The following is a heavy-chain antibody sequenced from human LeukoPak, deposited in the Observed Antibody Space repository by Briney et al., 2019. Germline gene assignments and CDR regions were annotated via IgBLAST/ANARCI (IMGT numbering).Heavy chain of an antibody. CDR1: GFIFSHYV. CDR2: MSFDGNNK. V-gene: IGHV3-30-3*01. D-gene: IGHD3-16*01. CDR3: ARGPWDAYYPDH. J-gene: IGHJ4*02. Sequence: GGSLRLSCAASGFIFSHYVIHWVRQAPGKGLEWVAVMSFDGNNKYFADSVKGRFTLSGDRSDNTVYLQMSSLRVDDTAVYYCARGPWDAYYPDHLGQGTLVTVSP.